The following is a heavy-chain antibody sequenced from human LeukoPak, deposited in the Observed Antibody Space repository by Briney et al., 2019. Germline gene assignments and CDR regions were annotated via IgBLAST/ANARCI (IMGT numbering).Heavy chain of an antibody. CDR1: GFTFSSYA. J-gene: IGHJ4*02. Sequence: GGSLRLSCAASGFTFSSYAMTWVRQAPGKGLEWVSTISGSGGATYYADSVKGRSTISRDNSKNTLYLQMNSLRAEDTAVYYCAKDQSPTVTGTRGYFDYWGQGTLVTVSS. CDR3: AKDQSPTVTGTRGYFDY. V-gene: IGHV3-23*01. D-gene: IGHD6-19*01. CDR2: ISGSGGAT.